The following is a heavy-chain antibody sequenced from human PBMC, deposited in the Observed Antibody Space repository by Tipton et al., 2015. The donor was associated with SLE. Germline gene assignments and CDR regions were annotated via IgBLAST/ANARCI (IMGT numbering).Heavy chain of an antibody. CDR1: GDPIYKGGYY. CDR3: ARERWGLAARAQAFDI. J-gene: IGHJ3*02. CDR2: IYYSGTA. D-gene: IGHD6-6*01. V-gene: IGHV4-31*03. Sequence: LRLSCTVSGDPIYKGGYYWSWVRQSPGKGLEWIGHIYYSGTAHYNPSLKSRVSMSVYTSKNQFSLKLTSVTAADTAIYYCARERWGLAARAQAFDIWGQGTKVTVSS.